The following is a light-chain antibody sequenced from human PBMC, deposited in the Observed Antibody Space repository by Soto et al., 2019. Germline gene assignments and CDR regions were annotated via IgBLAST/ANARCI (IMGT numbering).Light chain of an antibody. J-gene: IGKJ1*01. CDR2: GAS. V-gene: IGKV3-20*01. Sequence: DIVLAQSPLTRSTPPGERGTLSCSASQSVTNSFLAWYQQKPGQAPRLLIYGASRRATGIPDRFTGSGSGTDFTLTISRLEPEDFAVYYCQQYVSSPWACGKGTTGDIK. CDR3: QQYVSSPWA. CDR1: QSVTNSF.